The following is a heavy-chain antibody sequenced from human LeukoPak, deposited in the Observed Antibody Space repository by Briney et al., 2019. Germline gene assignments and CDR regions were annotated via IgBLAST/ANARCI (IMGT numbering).Heavy chain of an antibody. CDR2: IYTSGST. D-gene: IGHD3-3*01. CDR1: GGSISSYY. CDR3: ARGTIFGVAPDY. Sequence: SETLSHTCTVSGGSISSYYWSWIRQPPGKGLEWIGYIYTSGSTNYNPSLKSRVTISVDTSKNQFSLKLSSVTAADTAVYYCARGTIFGVAPDYWGQGTLVTVSS. J-gene: IGHJ4*02. V-gene: IGHV4-4*09.